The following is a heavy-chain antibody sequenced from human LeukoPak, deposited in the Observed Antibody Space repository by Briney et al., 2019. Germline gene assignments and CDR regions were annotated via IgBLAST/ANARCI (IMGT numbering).Heavy chain of an antibody. CDR2: IKQDGSEK. J-gene: IGHJ3*02. V-gene: IGHV3-7*01. CDR1: GFTFSSYW. D-gene: IGHD2-2*01. Sequence: GGSLRLSCAASGFTFSSYWMSWVRQAPGKGLEWVANIKQDGSEKYYVDSVKGRFTISRDNAKNSLYLQMNSLRAEDTAVYYFASQYQLRRDAFDIWGQGTTVTVSS. CDR3: ASQYQLRRDAFDI.